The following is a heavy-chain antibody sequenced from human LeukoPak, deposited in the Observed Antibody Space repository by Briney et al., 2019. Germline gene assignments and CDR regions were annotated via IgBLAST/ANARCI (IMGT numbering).Heavy chain of an antibody. D-gene: IGHD3-3*02. CDR3: ARAFYPGYYSYMAV. CDR2: IYTSGST. V-gene: IGHV4-61*02. CDR1: GGSISSGSYY. Sequence: SQTLSLTCTVSGGSISSGSYYWSRIRQPAGKGLEWIGRIYTSGSTNYNPSLKSRVTISVDTSKNQFYLKLSSVTAADTAVYYCARAFYPGYYSYMAVWGKGTTVTVSS. J-gene: IGHJ6*03.